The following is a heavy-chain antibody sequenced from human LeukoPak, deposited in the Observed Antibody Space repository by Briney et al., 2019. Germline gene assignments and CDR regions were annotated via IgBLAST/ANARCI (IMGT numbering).Heavy chain of an antibody. CDR1: GGSFSGYY. J-gene: IGHJ5*02. CDR2: INHSGST. Sequence: QSSETLSLTCAVYGGSFSGYYWSWIRQPPGKGLEWIGEINHSGSTNYNPSLKSRVTISVDTSKNQFSLKLSSVTAADTAVYYCARLRYSSSWYNNWFDPWGQGTLVTVSS. CDR3: ARLRYSSSWYNNWFDP. D-gene: IGHD6-13*01. V-gene: IGHV4-34*01.